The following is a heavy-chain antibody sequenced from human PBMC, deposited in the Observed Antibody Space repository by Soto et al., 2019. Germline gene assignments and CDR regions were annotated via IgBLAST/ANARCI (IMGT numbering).Heavy chain of an antibody. V-gene: IGHV4-59*08. CDR3: ARGDSSGYQFFDY. D-gene: IGHD3-22*01. J-gene: IGHJ4*02. CDR1: GFSISNYY. Sequence: SETLSLTCTVSGFSISNYYWTWIRQPPGKGLEWIGYIYYSGSTNYNPSLKSRVTISVDTSKNQFSLKLSSVTAAETAVYYCARGDSSGYQFFDYWGQGTPVTVSS. CDR2: IYYSGST.